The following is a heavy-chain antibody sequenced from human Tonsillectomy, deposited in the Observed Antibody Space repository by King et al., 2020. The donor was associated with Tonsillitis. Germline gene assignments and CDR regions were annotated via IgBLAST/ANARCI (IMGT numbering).Heavy chain of an antibody. CDR2: IYSGGST. V-gene: IGHV3-53*01. Sequence: VQLVESGGGLIQPGGSLRLSCAASGFTVSSNYMSWVRQAPGKGLEWVSVIYSGGSTYYADSVKGRFTISRDNYKNTLYLQMNSLRAEDTAVYYCARGDGGYCSGGSCYLHYWGQGTLVTVSS. CDR1: GFTVSSNY. CDR3: ARGDGGYCSGGSCYLHY. D-gene: IGHD2-15*01. J-gene: IGHJ4*02.